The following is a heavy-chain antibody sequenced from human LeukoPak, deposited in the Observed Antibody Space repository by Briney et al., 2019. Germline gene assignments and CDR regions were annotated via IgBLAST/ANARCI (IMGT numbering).Heavy chain of an antibody. CDR1: GFTFSSYG. CDR2: ISGSGDST. V-gene: IGHV3-23*01. J-gene: IGHJ4*02. D-gene: IGHD3-16*01. CDR3: AKTLNGRVDYVWGSYPHGDY. Sequence: PGGSLRLSCAASGFTFSSYGMSWVRQAPGKGLEWVSAISGSGDSTYYADSVKGRFTISRDNSKNTLYLQMNSLRAEDTAVYYCAKTLNGRVDYVWGSYPHGDYWGQGTLVTVSS.